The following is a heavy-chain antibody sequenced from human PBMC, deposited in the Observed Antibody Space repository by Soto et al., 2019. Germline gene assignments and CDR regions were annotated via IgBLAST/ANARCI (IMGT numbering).Heavy chain of an antibody. D-gene: IGHD6-19*01. CDR2: IYYSGST. V-gene: IGHV4-39*01. J-gene: IGHJ4*02. CDR1: GGSVSSXXXX. CDR3: ARIVGIRNSIGQRYYFDY. Sequence: QLQLQESGPGLVKPSETLSLTCTVSGGSVSSXXXXXXXXXXXXGKGLEWIGSIYYSGSTYYNPSLKSRVTISVDTSKNQFSLKLSSVTAADTAVYYCARIVGIRNSIGQRYYFDYWGQGTLVTVSS.